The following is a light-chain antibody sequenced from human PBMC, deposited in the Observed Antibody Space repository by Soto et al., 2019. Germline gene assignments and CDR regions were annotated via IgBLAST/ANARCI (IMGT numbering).Light chain of an antibody. CDR2: DDN. J-gene: IGLJ1*01. V-gene: IGLV1-51*01. Sequence: QSVMTQPPSVSAAPGQTVTISCSGSSSNTGGNSVSWYQQLPGTAPKLLIYDDNKRPSGIPDRFSGSKSGTSATLGITGFQTGDEADYYCGSWDSSLSAYVFGTGTKLTVL. CDR1: SSNTGGNS. CDR3: GSWDSSLSAYV.